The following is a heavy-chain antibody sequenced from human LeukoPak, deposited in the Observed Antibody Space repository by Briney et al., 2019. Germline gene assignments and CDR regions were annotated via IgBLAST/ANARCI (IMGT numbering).Heavy chain of an antibody. V-gene: IGHV7-4-1*02. D-gene: IGHD3-22*01. CDR1: GYTFTSYG. CDR2: INTNTGNP. CDR3: ARYYYDSSGGEDAFDI. J-gene: IGHJ3*02. Sequence: ASVKVSCKASGYTFTSYGISWVRQAPGQGLEWMGWINTNTGNPTYAQGFTGRFVFSLDTSVSTAYLQISSLKAEDTAVYYCARYYYDSSGGEDAFDIWGQGTMVTVSS.